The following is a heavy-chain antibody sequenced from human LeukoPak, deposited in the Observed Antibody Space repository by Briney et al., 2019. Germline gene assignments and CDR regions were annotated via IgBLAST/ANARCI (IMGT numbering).Heavy chain of an antibody. Sequence: GGSLRLSCAASGFTFSSYAMHWVRQAPGKGLEWVAVISSDGNNKYYADSVKGRFTISRDNSKSTLYLQMSSLRAEDTAVYYCAKVLAAGTEISDYWGQGTLVTVSS. V-gene: IGHV3-30*04. CDR2: ISSDGNNK. CDR3: AKVLAAGTEISDY. J-gene: IGHJ4*02. D-gene: IGHD6-13*01. CDR1: GFTFSSYA.